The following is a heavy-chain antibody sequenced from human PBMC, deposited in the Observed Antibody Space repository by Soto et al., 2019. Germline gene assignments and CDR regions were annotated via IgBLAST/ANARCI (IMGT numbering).Heavy chain of an antibody. D-gene: IGHD2-15*01. Sequence: PSQTLSLTCAISGDSASSNSAAWNWIRLSPSRGLEWLARTYYRSRWYNDYAVSVRSRITVNPDTSKNQFSLQLTSVTAADTAVYYCARVDSRSCSGGNCYVFEYWGQGTLVTLSS. V-gene: IGHV6-1*01. CDR3: ARVDSRSCSGGNCYVFEY. J-gene: IGHJ4*02. CDR1: GDSASSNSAA. CDR2: TYYRSRWYN.